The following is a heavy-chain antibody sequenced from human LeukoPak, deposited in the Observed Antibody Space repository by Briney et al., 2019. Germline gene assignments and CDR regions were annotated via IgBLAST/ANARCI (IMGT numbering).Heavy chain of an antibody. J-gene: IGHJ4*02. CDR3: ARDQDIAAAGPRGIDY. CDR1: GGSISSSSYY. D-gene: IGHD6-13*01. Sequence: SETLSLTCTVSGGSISSSSYYWGWIRQPPGKGLEWIGSIYYSGSTYYNPSLKSRVTISVDTSKNQFSLKLSSVTAADTAVYYCARDQDIAAAGPRGIDYWAREPWSPSPQ. CDR2: IYYSGST. V-gene: IGHV4-39*07.